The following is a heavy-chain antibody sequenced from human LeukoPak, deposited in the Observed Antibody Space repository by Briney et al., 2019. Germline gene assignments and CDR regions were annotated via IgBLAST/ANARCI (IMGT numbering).Heavy chain of an antibody. D-gene: IGHD6-19*01. CDR3: ARVDSSGWGRPKKNYWYFDL. CDR2: IIPIFGTA. CDR1: GGTFSSYA. V-gene: IGHV1-69*13. Sequence: SVKVSCKASGGTFSSYAISWVRQAPGHGLEWMGGIIPIFGTANYAQKFQGRVTITADESTSTAYMELSSLRSEDTAVYYCARVDSSGWGRPKKNYWYFDLWGRGTLVTVSS. J-gene: IGHJ2*01.